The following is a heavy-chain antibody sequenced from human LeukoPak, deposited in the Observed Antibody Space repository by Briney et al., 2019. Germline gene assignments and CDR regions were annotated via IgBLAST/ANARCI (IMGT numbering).Heavy chain of an antibody. CDR1: GGSISSSNYY. CDR2: IYYSGST. J-gene: IGHJ3*02. CDR3: ARSYCSSTSCYAVGAFDI. V-gene: IGHV4-39*01. Sequence: SETLSLTCTVSGGSISSSNYYWGWIRQPPGKGLEWIGSIYYSGSTYYNPSLKSRVTISVGTSKKQFSLRLNSVTAADTAVYYCARSYCSSTSCYAVGAFDIWGQGTLVTVSS. D-gene: IGHD2-2*01.